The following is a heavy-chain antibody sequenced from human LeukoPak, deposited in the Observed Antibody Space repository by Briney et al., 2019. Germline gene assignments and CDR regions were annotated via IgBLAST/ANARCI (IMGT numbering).Heavy chain of an antibody. CDR2: IRSKAYGGTT. V-gene: IGHV3-49*04. CDR3: TRDGEQWLVHGYDY. CDR1: GFTFSSYS. J-gene: IGHJ4*02. D-gene: IGHD6-19*01. Sequence: GGSLRLSCAASGFTFSSYSMNWVRQAPGKGLEWVGFIRSKAYGGTTEYAASVKGRFTISRDDSKSIAYLQMNSLKTEDTAVYYCTRDGEQWLVHGYDYWGQGTLVTVSS.